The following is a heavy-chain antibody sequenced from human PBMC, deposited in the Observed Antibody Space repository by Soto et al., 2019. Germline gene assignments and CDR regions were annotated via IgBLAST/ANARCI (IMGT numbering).Heavy chain of an antibody. CDR2: TYYRSKWYN. Sequence: PSQTLSLTCAISGDSVSSNSATWNWVRQSPSRGLEWLGRTYYRSKWYNDYAVSVKSRITINPDTSKNQFSLQLNSVTPEDTAVYYFARDKVFTMVRDLQFYYYYGMDVWGQVNTGTFSS. CDR1: GDSVSSNSAT. V-gene: IGHV6-1*01. J-gene: IGHJ6*02. D-gene: IGHD3-10*01. CDR3: ARDKVFTMVRDLQFYYYYGMDV.